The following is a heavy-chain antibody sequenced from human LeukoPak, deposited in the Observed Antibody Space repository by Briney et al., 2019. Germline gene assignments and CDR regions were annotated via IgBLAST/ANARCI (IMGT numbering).Heavy chain of an antibody. CDR3: ARYGLTQKYYGSGSSPNP. Sequence: ASVKVSCKASGYTFTGYYMHWVRQAPGQGLEWMGWINLNSGGTNYAQTFQGRVTMTRDTSISTAYMELIRLRSDDTAVYYCARYGLTQKYYGSGSSPNPWGQGTLVTVSS. D-gene: IGHD3-10*01. CDR2: INLNSGGT. V-gene: IGHV1-2*02. J-gene: IGHJ5*02. CDR1: GYTFTGYY.